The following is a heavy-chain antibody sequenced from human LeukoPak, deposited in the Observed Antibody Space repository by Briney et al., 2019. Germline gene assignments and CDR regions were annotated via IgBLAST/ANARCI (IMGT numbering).Heavy chain of an antibody. V-gene: IGHV3-9*01. J-gene: IGHJ4*02. CDR2: ISWNSGSI. CDR1: GFTFDDYA. CDR3: AKDGSYGDPNYIDY. D-gene: IGHD4-17*01. Sequence: GGSLRLSCAASGFTFDDYAMLWVRQAPGKGLEWVSGISWNSGSIGYADSVKGRFTISRDNAKNSLYLQMNSLRAEDTALYYCAKDGSYGDPNYIDYWGQGTLVTVSS.